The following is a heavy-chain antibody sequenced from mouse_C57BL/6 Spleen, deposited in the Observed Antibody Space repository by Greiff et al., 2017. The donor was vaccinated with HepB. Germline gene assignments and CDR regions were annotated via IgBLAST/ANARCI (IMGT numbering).Heavy chain of an antibody. CDR3: ARSHYGNYLDY. D-gene: IGHD2-1*01. V-gene: IGHV1-22*01. CDR2: INPNNGGT. J-gene: IGHJ2*01. CDR1: GYTFTDYN. Sequence: VHVKQSGPELVKPGASVKMSCKASGYTFTDYNMHWVKQSHGKSLEWIGYINPNNGGTSYNQKFKGKATLTVNKSSSTAYMELRSLTSEDSAVYYCARSHYGNYLDYWGQGTTLTVSS.